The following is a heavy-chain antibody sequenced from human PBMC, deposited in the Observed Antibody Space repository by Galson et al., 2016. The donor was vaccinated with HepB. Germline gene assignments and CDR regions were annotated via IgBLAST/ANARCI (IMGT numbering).Heavy chain of an antibody. V-gene: IGHV3-30-3*01. J-gene: IGHJ6*02. CDR1: GFRFSRYG. CDR3: AREERYCSSMRCQNPDYGMDV. D-gene: IGHD2-2*01. Sequence: SLRLSCAASGFRFSRYGMHWVRQAPGKGLEWVAMISYDGSNEYYADSVKGRVTISRDNSKNSLYLQMSSLRAEDTAVYFCAREERYCSSMRCQNPDYGMDVWGQGTTVTVSS. CDR2: ISYDGSNE.